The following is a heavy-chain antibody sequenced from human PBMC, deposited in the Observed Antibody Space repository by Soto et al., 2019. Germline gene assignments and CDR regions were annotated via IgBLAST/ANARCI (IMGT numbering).Heavy chain of an antibody. J-gene: IGHJ4*02. D-gene: IGHD6-19*01. Sequence: QVQLQESGPGLVKPWGTLSLTCAVSGGSLSGSSWWSWIRQSPGKGLEWIGEIYHSGNTNYNPSLKSRVSISVDTSKNQFSLEIYSVTASDTAMYYCARDPGRAVALDWGEGNLVTVSS. CDR2: IYHSGNT. CDR1: GGSLSGSSW. CDR3: ARDPGRAVALD. V-gene: IGHV4-4*02.